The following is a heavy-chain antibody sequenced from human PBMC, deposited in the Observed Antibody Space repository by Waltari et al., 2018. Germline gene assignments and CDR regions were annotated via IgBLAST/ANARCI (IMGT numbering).Heavy chain of an antibody. J-gene: IGHJ3*02. D-gene: IGHD5-18*01. CDR2: IYHSGST. V-gene: IGHV4-38-2*01. Sequence: QVQLQASGPGLVQPSETLSFTCAVSGYSISSGYYWGWIRQPPGKGLEWIGSIYHSGSTYYNPSLKSRVTISVDTSKNQFSLKLSSVTAADTAVYYCASQLRVDTAPFDIWGQGTMVTVSS. CDR1: GYSISSGYY. CDR3: ASQLRVDTAPFDI.